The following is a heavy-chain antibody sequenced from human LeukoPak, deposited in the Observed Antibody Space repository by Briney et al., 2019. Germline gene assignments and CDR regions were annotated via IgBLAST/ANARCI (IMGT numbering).Heavy chain of an antibody. D-gene: IGHD3-22*01. CDR1: GFTFSSYS. Sequence: GGSLRLSCAASGFTFSSYSMNWVRQAPGKGLEWVSSISSSSSYIYYADSVKGRSTISRDNAKNSLYLQMNSLRAEDTAVYYCAREGYYDSSGPGYFQHWGQGTLVTVSS. J-gene: IGHJ1*01. CDR3: AREGYYDSSGPGYFQH. CDR2: ISSSSSYI. V-gene: IGHV3-21*01.